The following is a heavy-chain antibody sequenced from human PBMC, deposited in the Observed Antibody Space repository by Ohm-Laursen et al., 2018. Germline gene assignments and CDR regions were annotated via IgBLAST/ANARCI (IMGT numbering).Heavy chain of an antibody. J-gene: IGHJ5*02. Sequence: SDTLSLTCAVSGYSISSGYFWGWIRQPPGKGLEWIGPIYHSGSTYYNPSLKCRVTISVDTSKNQFSLKLSSGTAADTALYYCARGLWWFYPWGQGTLVTVSS. CDR3: ARGLWWFYP. CDR1: GYSISSGYF. V-gene: IGHV4-38-2*01. CDR2: IYHSGST.